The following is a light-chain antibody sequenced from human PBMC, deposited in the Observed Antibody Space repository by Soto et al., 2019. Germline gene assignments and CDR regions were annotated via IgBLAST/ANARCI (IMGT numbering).Light chain of an antibody. V-gene: IGKV3-20*01. CDR1: QNLGTLY. Sequence: EIVVTQSXCTVSLXXXXRXALXXXASQNLGTLYLAWFQQKSGQAPRLLIYSASRRATGIPDRFTGSGSGTDFTLTINRVEPEDFAVYFCQQYAGSPRTFGQGTKVDI. CDR3: QQYAGSPRT. CDR2: SAS. J-gene: IGKJ1*01.